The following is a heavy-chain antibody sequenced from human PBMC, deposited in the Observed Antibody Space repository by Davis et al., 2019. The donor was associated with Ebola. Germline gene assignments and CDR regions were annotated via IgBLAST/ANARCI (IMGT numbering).Heavy chain of an antibody. Sequence: SETLSLTCTVSGGSISTYHWAWIRQPAGNGLEWIGRIYTSGNTIYNPSLKSRVSMSVDTSKNQFSLRLSSVTAADTAVYYCARVIGFAVGGYGMDVWGQGTTVTVSS. CDR3: ARVIGFAVGGYGMDV. J-gene: IGHJ6*02. CDR1: GGSISTYH. CDR2: IYTSGNT. D-gene: IGHD6-19*01. V-gene: IGHV4-4*07.